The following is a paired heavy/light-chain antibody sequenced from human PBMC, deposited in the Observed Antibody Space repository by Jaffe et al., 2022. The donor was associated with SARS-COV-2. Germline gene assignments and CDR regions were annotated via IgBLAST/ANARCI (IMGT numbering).Light chain of an antibody. CDR3: QQYNSYPYT. CDR2: AAS. J-gene: IGKJ2*01. Sequence: DIQMTQSPSSLSASVGDRVIITCRASQAISNYLAWFQQKPGKAPKSLIYAASSLQSGVPSKFSGSGSGTDFTLTITSLQPEDFATYYCQQYNSYPYTFGQGTKLEIK. CDR1: QAISNY. V-gene: IGKV1-16*02.
Heavy chain of an antibody. CDR3: ARGYYYDSSGYPTDDAFDI. V-gene: IGHV3-23*04. D-gene: IGHD3-22*01. CDR1: GFTFSSYA. Sequence: EVQLVESGGGLVQPGGSLRLSCAASGFTFSSYAMSWVRQAPGKGLEWVSAISGSGGSTYYADSVKGRFTISRDNSKNTLYLQMNSLRAEDTAVYYCARGYYYDSSGYPTDDAFDIWGLGTMVTVSS. CDR2: ISGSGGST. J-gene: IGHJ3*02.